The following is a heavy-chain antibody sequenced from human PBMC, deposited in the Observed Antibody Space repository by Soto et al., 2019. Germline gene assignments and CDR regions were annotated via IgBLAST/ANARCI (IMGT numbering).Heavy chain of an antibody. CDR2: ILSDGSTT. D-gene: IGHD3-10*01. V-gene: IGHV3-74*01. CDR3: ANSNYGSSFTGY. CDR1: GFTFSNYW. J-gene: IGHJ4*02. Sequence: VQLVESGGGLVPPGGSLRLSCAASGFTFSNYWMHWVRQAPGEGLVWVSRILSDGSTTGYADSVKGRFTISRDNAKNSLYLQMISLRAEDTAVYYCANSNYGSSFTGYWCQGTLVTVSS.